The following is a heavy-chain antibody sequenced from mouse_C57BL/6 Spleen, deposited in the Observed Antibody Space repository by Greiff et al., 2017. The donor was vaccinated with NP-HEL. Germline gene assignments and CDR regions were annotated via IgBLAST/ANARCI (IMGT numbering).Heavy chain of an antibody. Sequence: VQLQQSGPELVKPGASVKISCKASGYAFSSSWMNWVKQRPGKGLEWIGRIYPGDGDTNYNGKFKGKATLTADKSSSTAYMQLSSLTSEDSAVYFCARSSYYYGPFAYWGQGTLVTVSA. CDR1: GYAFSSSW. J-gene: IGHJ3*01. D-gene: IGHD1-1*01. CDR2: IYPGDGDT. V-gene: IGHV1-82*01. CDR3: ARSSYYYGPFAY.